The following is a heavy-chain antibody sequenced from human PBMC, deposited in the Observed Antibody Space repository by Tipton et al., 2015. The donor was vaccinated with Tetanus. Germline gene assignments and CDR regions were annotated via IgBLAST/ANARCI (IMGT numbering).Heavy chain of an antibody. J-gene: IGHJ4*02. CDR2: IYSSGST. D-gene: IGHD1-26*01. CDR3: ARDQARGARGWNLFGY. CDR1: GGSISSGGYY. V-gene: IGHV4-31*03. Sequence: TLSLTCTASGGSISSGGYYWSWIRQRPGKGLEWIGDIYSSGSTYSNPSLKGRVTISVDTSKNQFSLRLNSVTAAGTAVYYCARDQARGARGWNLFGYWGLGALVTVSS.